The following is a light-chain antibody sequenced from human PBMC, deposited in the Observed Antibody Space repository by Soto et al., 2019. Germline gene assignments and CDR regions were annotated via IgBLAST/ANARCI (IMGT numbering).Light chain of an antibody. CDR1: QSIRSW. J-gene: IGKJ5*01. CDR3: QQYNSYPIT. Sequence: DIQMTQSPSTLSASVGDRVTITCRASQSIRSWLAWYQQKPGKAPKLLIYDASNLESGVPSRFSGSGSGTEFTLTISSLQPDDFATYYCQQYNSYPITFGQGTRLEI. V-gene: IGKV1-5*01. CDR2: DAS.